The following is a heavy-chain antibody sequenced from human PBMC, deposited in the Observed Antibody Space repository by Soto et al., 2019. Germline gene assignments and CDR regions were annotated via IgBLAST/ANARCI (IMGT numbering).Heavy chain of an antibody. D-gene: IGHD2-2*01. CDR3: AGVLPSQEDYYYYGMDV. CDR2: INPNSGGT. V-gene: IGHV1-2*04. Sequence: QVQLVQSGAEVKKPGASVKVSCKASGYTFTGYYMHWVRQAPGQGLEWMGGINPNSGGTNYAQKFKGWVTRTRDTAVSTAYMGLSRMRSDDTAGDYCAGVLPSQEDYYYYGMDVWGQGTTVTVSS. CDR1: GYTFTGYY. J-gene: IGHJ6*02.